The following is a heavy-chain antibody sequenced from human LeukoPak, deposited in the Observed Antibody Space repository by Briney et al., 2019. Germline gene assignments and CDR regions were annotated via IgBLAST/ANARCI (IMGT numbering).Heavy chain of an antibody. CDR1: GGSISSYY. J-gene: IGHJ3*02. CDR2: IYYSGST. Sequence: SETLSLTCTVSGGSISSYYWSWIRQPPGKGLEWIGYIYYSGSTNYNPSLKSRVTISVDTSKNQFSLKLSSVTAADTAVYYCAGRIHYSDAFDIWGQGTMVTVSS. D-gene: IGHD4-11*01. CDR3: AGRIHYSDAFDI. V-gene: IGHV4-59*08.